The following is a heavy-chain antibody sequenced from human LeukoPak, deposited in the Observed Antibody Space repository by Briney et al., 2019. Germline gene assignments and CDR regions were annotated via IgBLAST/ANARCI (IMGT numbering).Heavy chain of an antibody. D-gene: IGHD3-10*01. J-gene: IGHJ3*02. V-gene: IGHV1-8*03. CDR2: MNPKSGNT. CDR1: GYTFTSYD. Sequence: GASVQVSFKASGYTFTSYDINWVRQATGQGLEWMVWMNPKSGNTGYAQKFQGRVTITRNTSISTAYMELSSLRSEDTAVYYCARGSYYHGSGSYDDAFDIWGQGTMVTVSS. CDR3: ARGSYYHGSGSYDDAFDI.